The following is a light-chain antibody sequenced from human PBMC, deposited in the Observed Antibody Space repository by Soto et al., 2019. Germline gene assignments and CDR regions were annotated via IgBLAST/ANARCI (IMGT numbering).Light chain of an antibody. CDR2: DAS. CDR3: QQYNRWPLT. CDR1: QSISMW. Sequence: DIEMTQSPSTLSASVGDRVTITCRASQSISMWLAWYQQKPGKAPKFLIYDASTLESGVPSRFGGSGYGTEFTLTISSLQSEDFAVYYCQQYNRWPLTFGGGTKVDIK. V-gene: IGKV1-5*01. J-gene: IGKJ4*01.